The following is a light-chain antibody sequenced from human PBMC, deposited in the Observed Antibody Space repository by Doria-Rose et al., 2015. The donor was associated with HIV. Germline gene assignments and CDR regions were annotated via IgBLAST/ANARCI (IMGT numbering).Light chain of an antibody. J-gene: IGKJ1*01. V-gene: IGKV3-20*01. CDR2: DGS. CDR3: HQYGTSWT. CDR1: QGFSSTY. Sequence: TQSPGTLSLSPGERATLSCRASQGFSSTYLAWYQQKPGEAPSLLIYDGSTRATGIPDRFSASGSETDFTLTINRLEPEDFALYYCHQYGTSWTFGQGTKVEI.